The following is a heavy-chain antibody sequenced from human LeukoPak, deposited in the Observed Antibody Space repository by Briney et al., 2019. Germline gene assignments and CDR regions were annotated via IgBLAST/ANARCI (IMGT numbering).Heavy chain of an antibody. Sequence: ASVKVSCKASGYTFTGYYMHWVRQAPGQGLEWMGWINPNSGGTNYAQKFQGRVTMTRDTSISTAYMELSRLRSDDTAVYYCASSADIVVVPAAIRDYYMDVWGKGTKVTVSS. CDR1: GYTFTGYY. V-gene: IGHV1-2*02. CDR3: ASSADIVVVPAAIRDYYMDV. CDR2: INPNSGGT. J-gene: IGHJ6*03. D-gene: IGHD2-2*02.